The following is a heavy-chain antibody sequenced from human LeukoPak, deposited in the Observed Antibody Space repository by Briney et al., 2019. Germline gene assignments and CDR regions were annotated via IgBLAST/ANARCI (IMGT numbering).Heavy chain of an antibody. Sequence: ASVKVSCKASGYTLTSYDINWVRQATGQGLEWMGWMNPNSGNTGYAQKFQGRVTMTRNTSISTAYMELSSLRSEDTAVYYCARDLVVVPAASYGLYYYYYYGMDVWGQGTTVTVSS. CDR1: GYTLTSYD. CDR2: MNPNSGNT. D-gene: IGHD2-2*01. V-gene: IGHV1-8*01. CDR3: ARDLVVVPAASYGLYYYYYYGMDV. J-gene: IGHJ6*02.